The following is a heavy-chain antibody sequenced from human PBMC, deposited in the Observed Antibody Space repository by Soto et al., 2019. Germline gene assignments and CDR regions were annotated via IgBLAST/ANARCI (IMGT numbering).Heavy chain of an antibody. CDR1: GFTFRKYA. Sequence: EVQLLESGGGLVQPGGSLRLSCAASGFTFRKYAMTWVRQAPGKGLEWVSAISGSGSSTHYADSVKGRFTISGDNSRNTVYVQMDSLRAEDTAVYYCENRGGNGDNAGAFDSWGQGPMVTVSS. CDR2: ISGSGSST. D-gene: IGHD4-17*01. V-gene: IGHV3-23*01. J-gene: IGHJ3*02. CDR3: ENRGGNGDNAGAFDS.